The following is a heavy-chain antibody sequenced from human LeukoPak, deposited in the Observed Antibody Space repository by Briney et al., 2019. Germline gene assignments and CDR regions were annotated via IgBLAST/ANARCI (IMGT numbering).Heavy chain of an antibody. CDR1: GFTLSSYW. CDR2: IKYDGSEK. J-gene: IGHJ4*02. V-gene: IGHV3-7*01. CDR3: AKDAVPAATPTFDY. D-gene: IGHD2-2*02. Sequence: GGSLRLSCAASGFTLSSYWMSWVRQAPGKGLERVANIKYDGSEKDYVDSVKGRFTISRDNAKNSLYLQMNSLRAEDTAVYYCAKDAVPAATPTFDYWGQGTLVTVSS.